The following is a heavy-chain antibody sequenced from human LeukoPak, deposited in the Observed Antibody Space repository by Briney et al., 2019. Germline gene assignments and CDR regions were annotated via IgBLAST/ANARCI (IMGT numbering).Heavy chain of an antibody. CDR3: ARGNGLTDPFDY. Sequence: GGSLRLSCAASGFTFSGSAMHWVRQAPGKGLEWVAVISYDGTIKYYADSVKGRFIISRDNSKNTLYLQMNSLRAEDTAVNYCARGNGLTDPFDYWGQGTLVTVSS. CDR1: GFTFSGSA. D-gene: IGHD5-24*01. J-gene: IGHJ4*02. CDR2: ISYDGTIK. V-gene: IGHV3-30-3*01.